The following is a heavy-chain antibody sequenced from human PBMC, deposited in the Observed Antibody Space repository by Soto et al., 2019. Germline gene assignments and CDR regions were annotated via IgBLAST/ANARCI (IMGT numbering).Heavy chain of an antibody. J-gene: IGHJ4*02. CDR1: GFTFINDG. Sequence: GGSLRLSCAASGFTFINDGLHWVRQAPGKGLEWVAFISNGGSDKYYANSVKGRFTISRDNSKNTLYLQLNGLRDEDTAVYFCAKSVDCWGQGTLVTVSS. CDR2: ISNGGSDK. V-gene: IGHV3-30*18. CDR3: AKSVDC.